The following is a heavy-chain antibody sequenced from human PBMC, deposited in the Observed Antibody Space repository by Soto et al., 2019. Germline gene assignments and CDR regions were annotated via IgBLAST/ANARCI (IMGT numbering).Heavy chain of an antibody. CDR1: GFTFTSSA. D-gene: IGHD6-13*01. CDR3: AAGSSSWYDDAFDI. Sequence: SVKVSCKASGFTFTSSAVQWVRQARGQRLEWIGWIVVGSGNTNYAQKFQERVTITRDMSTSTAYMELSSLRSEDTAVYYCAAGSSSWYDDAFDIWGQGTMGTVSS. J-gene: IGHJ3*02. CDR2: IVVGSGNT. V-gene: IGHV1-58*01.